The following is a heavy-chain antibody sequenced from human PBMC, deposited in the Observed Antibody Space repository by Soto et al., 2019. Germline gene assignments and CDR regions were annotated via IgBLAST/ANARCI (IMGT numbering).Heavy chain of an antibody. Sequence: QVQLVQYRAEVKKPGSSVMVSCKACGGTFSSYAISWVRQAHGQGLEWMGGIIPISGTANYAQKFQGRVTITADESTSTAYMELSSLRSEDTAVYYCARSHGSSTSLEIYYYYYYGMDVWGQGTTVTVSS. CDR3: ARSHGSSTSLEIYYYYYYGMDV. J-gene: IGHJ6*02. V-gene: IGHV1-69*01. CDR1: GGTFSSYA. D-gene: IGHD2-2*01. CDR2: IIPISGTA.